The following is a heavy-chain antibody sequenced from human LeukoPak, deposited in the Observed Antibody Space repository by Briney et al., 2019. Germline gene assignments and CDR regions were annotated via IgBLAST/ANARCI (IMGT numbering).Heavy chain of an antibody. J-gene: IGHJ4*02. Sequence: PGGSLRLSCAASGFTFSSYSMNWVRQAPGKGLEWVSSISSDSNYIYYADSMKGRFTISRDNAKNSLYLQMNSLRAEDTAVYYCARADYFDSSGYTGFLDYWGQGTLVTVSS. CDR2: ISSDSNYI. CDR3: ARADYFDSSGYTGFLDY. CDR1: GFTFSSYS. D-gene: IGHD3-22*01. V-gene: IGHV3-21*04.